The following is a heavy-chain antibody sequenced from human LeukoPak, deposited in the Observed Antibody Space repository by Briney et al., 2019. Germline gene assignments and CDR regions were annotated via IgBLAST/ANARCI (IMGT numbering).Heavy chain of an antibody. D-gene: IGHD3-10*01. Sequence: SETLSLTCAVYGGSFSGYYWSWIRQPPGKGLEWIGEINHRGSTNYNPSLKSRVTISVDTSKNQFSLKLSSVTAADTAVYYCARGRGVLLWFGELPSGRTFDYWGQGTLVTVSS. CDR3: ARGRGVLLWFGELPSGRTFDY. CDR1: GGSFSGYY. CDR2: INHRGST. V-gene: IGHV4-34*01. J-gene: IGHJ4*02.